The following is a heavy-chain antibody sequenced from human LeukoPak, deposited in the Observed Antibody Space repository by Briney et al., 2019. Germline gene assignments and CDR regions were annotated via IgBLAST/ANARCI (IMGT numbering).Heavy chain of an antibody. CDR3: ARGGRHYDSSPFDY. D-gene: IGHD3-22*01. CDR2: IYYSGST. CDR1: GGSISSSSYY. J-gene: IGHJ4*02. Sequence: SETLSLTCTVSGGSISSSSYYWGWIRQPPGKGLERIGSIYYSGSTYYNPSLKSRVTISVDTSKNQFSLKLSSVTAADTAVYYCARGGRHYDSSPFDYRGQGTLVTVSS. V-gene: IGHV4-39*07.